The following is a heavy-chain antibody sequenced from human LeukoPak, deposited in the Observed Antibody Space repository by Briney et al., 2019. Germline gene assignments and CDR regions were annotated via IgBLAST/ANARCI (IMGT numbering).Heavy chain of an antibody. V-gene: IGHV1-2*02. CDR1: GYTFTGYY. Sequence: ASVKVSCKASGYTFTGYYMHWLRQAPGQGLEWMGWINPNSGGTNYAQKFQGRVTMTRDTSISTAYMELSRLRSDDTAVYYCAREIPYTAMGDYWGQGTLVTVSS. CDR2: INPNSGGT. D-gene: IGHD5-18*01. J-gene: IGHJ4*02. CDR3: AREIPYTAMGDY.